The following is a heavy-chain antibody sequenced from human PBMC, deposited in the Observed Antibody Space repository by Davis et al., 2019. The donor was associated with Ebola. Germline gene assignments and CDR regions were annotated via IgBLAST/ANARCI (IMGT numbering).Heavy chain of an antibody. CDR3: ARDSERDYKFWSGSPHYYGMDV. CDR1: RFTFSSYS. CDR2: ISSSSTYI. Sequence: GESLKISCAASRFTFSSYSMNWVRQAPGKGLEWVSSISSSSTYIYYADSVKGRFTISRDNAKNSLSLQMNSLGAEDTAVYFCARDSERDYKFWSGSPHYYGMDVWGQGTTVTVSS. V-gene: IGHV3-21*01. D-gene: IGHD3-3*01. J-gene: IGHJ6*02.